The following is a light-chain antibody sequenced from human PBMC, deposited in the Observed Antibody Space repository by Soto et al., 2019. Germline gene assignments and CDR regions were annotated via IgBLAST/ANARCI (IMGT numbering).Light chain of an antibody. Sequence: EIVMTQSPLSLPVTPGEPASISCRSSQSLLHGDGYNYLHWYLQKSGQSPQLLIYLGSNRASGVPDRFSGSGSGTEFTLEISRVEAEDVGVYYCVQIHQAPVTFGGGTKVEIK. J-gene: IGKJ4*01. CDR2: LGS. V-gene: IGKV2-28*01. CDR1: QSLLHGDGYNY. CDR3: VQIHQAPVT.